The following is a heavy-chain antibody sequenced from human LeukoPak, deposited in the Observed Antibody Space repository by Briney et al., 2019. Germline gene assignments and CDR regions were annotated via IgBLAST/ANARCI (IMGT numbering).Heavy chain of an antibody. CDR3: ARDVTTVTRFGGLSY. J-gene: IGHJ4*02. D-gene: IGHD3-16*01. V-gene: IGHV3-21*01. Sequence: GGSLRLSCVASRLTSSRDSMNGVRQAPGKGLEWVSSISSSTSYIYYADSVKGRFTISRDNAKNSLYLQINSLRAEDTAVYYCARDVTTVTRFGGLSYWGQGTLVTVSS. CDR1: RLTSSRDS. CDR2: ISSSTSYI.